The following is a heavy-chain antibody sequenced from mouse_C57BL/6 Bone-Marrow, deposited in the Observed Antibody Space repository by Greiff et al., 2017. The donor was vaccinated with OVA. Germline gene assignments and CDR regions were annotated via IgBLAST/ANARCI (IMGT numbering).Heavy chain of an antibody. CDR3: ARSGYDYDSNYYAMDY. V-gene: IGHV1-42*01. Sequence: VQLQQSGPELVKPGASVKISCKASGYSFTGYYMNWVKQSPEKSLEWIGEINPSTGGTTYTQKFKAKATLTVDKSSSTAYMQLKSLTSEDSAVYSCARSGYDYDSNYYAMDYWGQGTSVTVSS. J-gene: IGHJ4*01. CDR2: INPSTGGT. D-gene: IGHD2-4*01. CDR1: GYSFTGYY.